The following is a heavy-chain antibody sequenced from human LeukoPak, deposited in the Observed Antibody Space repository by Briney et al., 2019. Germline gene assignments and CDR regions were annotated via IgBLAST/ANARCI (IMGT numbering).Heavy chain of an antibody. J-gene: IGHJ4*02. CDR1: GGTFSSYA. Sequence: ASVKVSCKASGGTFSSYAISWVRQAPGQGLEWMGGIIPIFGTANYAQKFQGRVTMTEDTSTDTAYMELSSLRSEDTAVYYCATGPAPLYGNMHYWGQGTLVTVSS. CDR3: ATGPAPLYGNMHY. D-gene: IGHD4-23*01. V-gene: IGHV1-69*06. CDR2: IIPIFGTA.